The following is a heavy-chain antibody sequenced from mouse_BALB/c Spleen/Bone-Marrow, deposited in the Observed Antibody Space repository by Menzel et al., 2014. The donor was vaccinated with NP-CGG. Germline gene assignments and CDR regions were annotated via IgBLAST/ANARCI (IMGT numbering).Heavy chain of an antibody. CDR2: IYPGNSDT. V-gene: IGHV1-5*01. CDR3: TTLARNYFDY. Sequence: VQLKESGTVLARPGASVKMSCKASGYTFTSYWMHWVKQRPGQGLEWIGTIYPGNSDTTYNQKFKGKAKLTAVTSTGTAYMELSSLTNEDSAVYYCTTLARNYFDYWGQGTTLTVSS. J-gene: IGHJ2*01. CDR1: GYTFTSYW.